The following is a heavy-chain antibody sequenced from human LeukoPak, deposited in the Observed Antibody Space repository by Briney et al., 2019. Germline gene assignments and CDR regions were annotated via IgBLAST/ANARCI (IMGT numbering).Heavy chain of an antibody. CDR2: IYSSGST. V-gene: IGHV4-61*05. Sequence: SETLSLTCTVSGGSISSTSYYWGWIRQPPGKGLEWIGYIYSSGSTNYSPSLKSRVTISVDTSKNQFSLKLYSVTAADTAVYYCARRYSGYGNAFDIWGQGTIVTVSS. D-gene: IGHD5-12*01. CDR3: ARRYSGYGNAFDI. J-gene: IGHJ3*02. CDR1: GGSISSTSYY.